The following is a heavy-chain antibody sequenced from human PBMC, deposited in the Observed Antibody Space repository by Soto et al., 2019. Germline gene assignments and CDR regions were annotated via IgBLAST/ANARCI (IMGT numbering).Heavy chain of an antibody. Sequence: GGSLRLSCAASGFTFSDYYMSWIRQAPGKGLEWVSAISGSGGSTYYADSVKGRFTISRDNSKNTLYLQMNSLRAEDTAVYYCAKVHSYGSDYWGQGTLVTVSS. CDR1: GFTFSDYY. CDR3: AKVHSYGSDY. CDR2: ISGSGGST. D-gene: IGHD5-18*01. J-gene: IGHJ4*02. V-gene: IGHV3-23*01.